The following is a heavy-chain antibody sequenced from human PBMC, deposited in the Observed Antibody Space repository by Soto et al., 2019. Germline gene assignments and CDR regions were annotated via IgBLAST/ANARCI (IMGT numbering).Heavy chain of an antibody. V-gene: IGHV1-58*01. CDR2: IVVGSGNT. Sequence: ASVKVSCKASGFTFTSSAVQWVRQARGQRLEWIGWIVVGSGNTNYAQKFQERVTITRDMSTSTAYMELSSLRSEDTAVYYCAADPEYSSSSWQTDLFDYWGQGTLVTVSS. CDR3: AADPEYSSSSWQTDLFDY. J-gene: IGHJ4*02. D-gene: IGHD6-6*01. CDR1: GFTFTSSA.